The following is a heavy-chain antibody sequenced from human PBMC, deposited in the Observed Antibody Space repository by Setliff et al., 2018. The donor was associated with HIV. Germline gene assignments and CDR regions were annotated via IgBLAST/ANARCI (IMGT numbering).Heavy chain of an antibody. D-gene: IGHD3-10*01. CDR1: GGSISVSSHY. J-gene: IGHJ4*02. CDR3: ARLVEVRGAANDYFDC. Sequence: SETLSLTCTVSGGSISVSSHYWGWIRQPPGKGLEWIGSIYYSGSTSYNPSLKSRLTISVDTSKNQFSLKLDSVTAADTGVYYCARLVEVRGAANDYFDCWGQGTLVTVSS. V-gene: IGHV4-39*01. CDR2: IYYSGST.